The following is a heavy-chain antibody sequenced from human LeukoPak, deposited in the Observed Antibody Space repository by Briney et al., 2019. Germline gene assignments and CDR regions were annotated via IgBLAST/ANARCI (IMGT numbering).Heavy chain of an antibody. V-gene: IGHV3-23*01. CDR3: AKRYDFWSGDYGMDV. CDR2: ISGSGGST. CDR1: GFTFSSYA. Sequence: GGSLRLSCAASGFTFSSYAMSWVRQASGKGLEWVSAISGSGGSTYYADSVKGRFTISRDNSKNTLYLQMNSLRAEDTAVYYCAKRYDFWSGDYGMDVWGQGTTVTVSS. D-gene: IGHD3-3*01. J-gene: IGHJ6*02.